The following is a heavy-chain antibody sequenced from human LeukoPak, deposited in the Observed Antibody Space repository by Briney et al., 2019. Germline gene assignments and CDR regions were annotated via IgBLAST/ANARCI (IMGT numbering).Heavy chain of an antibody. CDR1: GFTVSSNY. CDR3: ARGLGYSYGYGIDY. J-gene: IGHJ4*02. CDR2: IYSGGST. Sequence: GGSLRLSCAASGFTVSSNYMSWVRQAPGKGLEWVSVIYSGGSTYYADSVKGRFTISRDNSKNTLYLQMNSLRAEDTALYYCARGLGYSYGYGIDYWGQGTLVTVSS. D-gene: IGHD5-18*01. V-gene: IGHV3-53*01.